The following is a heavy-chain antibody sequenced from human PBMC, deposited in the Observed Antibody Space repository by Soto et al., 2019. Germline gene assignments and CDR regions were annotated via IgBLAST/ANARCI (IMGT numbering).Heavy chain of an antibody. CDR3: AKRATTVPTPGNYFDC. CDR1: GFSFSDYS. V-gene: IGHV3-23*01. D-gene: IGHD2-15*01. CDR2: LTPAGTT. Sequence: EVQLLESGGGLVQPGGSLRLSCAASGFSFSDYSMTWVRQDPGRGLEWVSTLTPAGTTFYADSVKGRFTISRDNYRNTLSLQMYNLRAEDTARYYCAKRATTVPTPGNYFDCWGQGTLVTVSS. J-gene: IGHJ4*02.